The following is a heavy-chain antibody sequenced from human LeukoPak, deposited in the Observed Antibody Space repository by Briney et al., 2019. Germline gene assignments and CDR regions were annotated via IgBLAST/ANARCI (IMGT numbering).Heavy chain of an antibody. CDR2: ISSSGSTI. J-gene: IGHJ5*02. CDR1: GFTFSSYA. D-gene: IGHD3-3*01. V-gene: IGHV3-23*01. CDR3: ARDPIFGVGIMFDDLS. Sequence: GGSLRLSCAASGFTFSSYAMNWVRQAPGKGLEWVSYISSSGSTIYYADSVKGRFTISRDNSKDTLYLQMNSLRAEDTAVYYCARDPIFGVGIMFDDLSWGQGTLVPVSS.